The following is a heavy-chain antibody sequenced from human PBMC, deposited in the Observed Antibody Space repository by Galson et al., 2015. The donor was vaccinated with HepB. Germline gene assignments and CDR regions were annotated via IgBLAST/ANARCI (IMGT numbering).Heavy chain of an antibody. CDR2: INAVDGNT. CDR1: GYTFSSYI. CDR3: ARKEAPVGRPYDY. D-gene: IGHD2-2*01. J-gene: IGHJ4*02. V-gene: IGHV1-3*01. Sequence: SVKVSCKASGYTFSSYIMHWVRQAPGQSLEWMGWINAVDGNTRYSQKFQDRVTITRDTSASTAYMELSSLRSEDTAVYYCARKEAPVGRPYDYWGQGTLVTVSS.